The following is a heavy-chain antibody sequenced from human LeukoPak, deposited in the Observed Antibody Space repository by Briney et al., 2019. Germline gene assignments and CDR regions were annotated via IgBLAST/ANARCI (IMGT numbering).Heavy chain of an antibody. CDR3: ATATVTGAFDI. J-gene: IGHJ3*02. CDR1: GGTFSSYA. CDR2: ISAYNGNT. Sequence: ASVKVSCKASGGTFSSYAISWVRQAPGQGLEWMGWISAYNGNTNYAQKLQGRVTMTTDTSTSTAYMELRSLRSDDTAVYYCATATVTGAFDIWGQGTMVTVSS. D-gene: IGHD2-15*01. V-gene: IGHV1-18*01.